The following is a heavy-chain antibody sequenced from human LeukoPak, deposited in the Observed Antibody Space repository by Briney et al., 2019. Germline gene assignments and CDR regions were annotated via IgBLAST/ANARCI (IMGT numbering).Heavy chain of an antibody. D-gene: IGHD1-7*01. CDR1: GFNIADYA. CDR2: ISWDGGSR. Sequence: PGRSLRLSCAASGFNIADYAMHWVRQAPGKGLEWVSSISWDGGSRVYGESVKGRFTISRDNANNFLYLQMNSLTPEDTAFYYCIKDLRLELHLDTFDKWGQGTKVTVSA. CDR3: IKDLRLELHLDTFDK. J-gene: IGHJ3*02. V-gene: IGHV3-9*01.